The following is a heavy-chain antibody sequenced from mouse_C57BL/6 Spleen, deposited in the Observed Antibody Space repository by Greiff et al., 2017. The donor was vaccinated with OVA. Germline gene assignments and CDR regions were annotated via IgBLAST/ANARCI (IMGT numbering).Heavy chain of an antibody. J-gene: IGHJ4*01. CDR1: GFTFSSYA. CDR3: ARDKDGAMDY. Sequence: EVMLVESGGGLVKPGGSLKLSCAASGFTFSSYAMSWVRQTPEKRLEWVATISDGGSYTYYPDNVKGRFTISRDNAKNNLYLQMSHLKSEDTAMYYCARDKDGAMDYRGQGTSVTVSS. CDR2: ISDGGSYT. V-gene: IGHV5-4*01.